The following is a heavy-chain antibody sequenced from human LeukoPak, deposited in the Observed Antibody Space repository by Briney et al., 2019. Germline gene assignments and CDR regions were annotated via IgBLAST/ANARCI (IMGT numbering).Heavy chain of an antibody. J-gene: IGHJ4*02. CDR2: ISSSSSYI. D-gene: IGHD5-18*01. CDR3: AGLHVDTALVDY. V-gene: IGHV3-21*01. Sequence: GGSLRLSRAASGFTFSSYSMNWVRQAPGKGLEWVSSISSSSSYIYYADSVKGRFTISRDNAKNSLYLQMNSLRAEDTAVYYCAGLHVDTALVDYWGQGTLVTVSS. CDR1: GFTFSSYS.